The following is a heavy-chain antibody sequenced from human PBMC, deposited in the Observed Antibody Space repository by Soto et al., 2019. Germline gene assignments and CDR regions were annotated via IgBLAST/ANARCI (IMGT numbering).Heavy chain of an antibody. CDR3: AHRGSIGSGCYGYFHH. Sequence: QITLKESGPTLVNPTQTLTLTCTFSGFSLTTTREGVGWIRQPPGKAPEWLALIYGDDDKRYSPSLKRRLSTSEDASKTRVVLAMSNIDPVNTGTYDWAHRGSIGSGCYGYFHHWGQGILVSVSS. CDR1: GFSLTTTREG. D-gene: IGHD6-19*01. J-gene: IGHJ1*01. CDR2: IYGDDDK. V-gene: IGHV2-5*02.